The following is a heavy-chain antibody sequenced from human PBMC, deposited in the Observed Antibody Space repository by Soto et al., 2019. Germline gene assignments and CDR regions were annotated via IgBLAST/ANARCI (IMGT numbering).Heavy chain of an antibody. J-gene: IGHJ4*02. CDR2: ISSSSSYI. D-gene: IGHD3-10*01. V-gene: IGHV3-21*01. CDR3: ARDSLWFGELSGLDY. Sequence: GGSLRLSCAASGFTFSSYSMNWVRQAPGKGLEWVSSISSSSSYIYYADSVKGRFTISRDNAKNSLYLQMNSLRAEDTAVYYCARDSLWFGELSGLDYWGQGTLVTVSS. CDR1: GFTFSSYS.